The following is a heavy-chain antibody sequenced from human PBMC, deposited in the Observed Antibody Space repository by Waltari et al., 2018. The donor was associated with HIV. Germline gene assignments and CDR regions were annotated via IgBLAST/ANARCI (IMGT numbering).Heavy chain of an antibody. V-gene: IGHV1-46*01. D-gene: IGHD6-19*01. CDR3: ARDVAVAGTVRYYFDY. CDR1: GYTFTSYY. Sequence: QVQLVQSGAEVKKPGASVKVSCKASGYTFTSYYMHWVRQAPGQGLEWMGIINPSGGSTSYAQKFQGRVTMTRDTSTSTVYMELSSLRSEDTAVYYCARDVAVAGTVRYYFDYWGQGTLVTVSS. CDR2: INPSGGST. J-gene: IGHJ4*02.